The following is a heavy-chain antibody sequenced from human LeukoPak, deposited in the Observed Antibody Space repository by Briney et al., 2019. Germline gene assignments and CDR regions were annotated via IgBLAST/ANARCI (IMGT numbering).Heavy chain of an antibody. D-gene: IGHD6-13*01. V-gene: IGHV7-4-1*02. Sequence: ASVKVSCKASGYIFTSYAINWVRQAPGQGLEWMGWINTNTGNPTYAQGFTGRFVFSLDTSVSTAYLQISSLKAEDTAVYYCARARSKSYSSSWYDLWGQGTLVTVSS. CDR1: GYIFTSYA. CDR2: INTNTGNP. J-gene: IGHJ5*02. CDR3: ARARSKSYSSSWYDL.